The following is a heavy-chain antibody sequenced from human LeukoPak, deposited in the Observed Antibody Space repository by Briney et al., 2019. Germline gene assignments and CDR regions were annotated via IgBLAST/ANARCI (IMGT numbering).Heavy chain of an antibody. D-gene: IGHD1-26*01. Sequence: GRSLRLSCAASGFTFDDYAMHWVRQAPGKGLEWVSGISWNSGRINYADSVKGRFTISRDNAKKSLYLQMNSLRPEDTALYYCAKGKWYSGTYHFDYWGQGTLVTVSS. V-gene: IGHV3-9*01. CDR1: GFTFDDYA. J-gene: IGHJ4*02. CDR2: ISWNSGRI. CDR3: AKGKWYSGTYHFDY.